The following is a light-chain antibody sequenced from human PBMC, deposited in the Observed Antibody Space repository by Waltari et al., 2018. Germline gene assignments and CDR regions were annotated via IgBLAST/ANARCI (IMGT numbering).Light chain of an antibody. Sequence: DIVMTQSPLSLSVTPGEPASIPCRSSPSLLYSNGKNYLCWYLQKTGQSPQLLIYLVSNRASGVPDRFSGSGSGTDFTLKISRVEAEDVGVYYCMQPLQTPFTFGPGTKVDIK. CDR1: PSLLYSNGKNY. V-gene: IGKV2-28*01. CDR2: LVS. J-gene: IGKJ3*01. CDR3: MQPLQTPFT.